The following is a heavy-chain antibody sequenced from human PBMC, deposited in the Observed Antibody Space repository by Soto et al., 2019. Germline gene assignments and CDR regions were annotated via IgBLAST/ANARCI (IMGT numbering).Heavy chain of an antibody. J-gene: IGHJ4*02. CDR3: ARDQGDGYRHFNYFDY. V-gene: IGHV4-31*03. Sequence: QVQLQESGPGLVKPSQTLSLTCTVSGGSISSGGYYWSWIRQHPGKGLEWIGYIYYSGSTYYNPSLKSRVTISVNTSKNQFSLKLSSVTAAHTAVYYCARDQGDGYRHFNYFDYWGQGTLVTVSS. D-gene: IGHD5-12*01. CDR1: GGSISSGGYY. CDR2: IYYSGST.